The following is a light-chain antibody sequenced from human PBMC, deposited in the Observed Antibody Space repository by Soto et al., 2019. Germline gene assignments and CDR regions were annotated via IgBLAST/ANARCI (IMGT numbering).Light chain of an antibody. CDR1: QSVSSN. V-gene: IGKV3-15*01. Sequence: EIVMTQSPATLSVSPGERATLSCRASQSVSSNLVWYQQKPGQAPRLLIYGASTRATGIPARFSGSGSGTEFTLTISSLQSEDFAVYYCQQYNTWPRYTFGQGTKLEIK. J-gene: IGKJ2*01. CDR3: QQYNTWPRYT. CDR2: GAS.